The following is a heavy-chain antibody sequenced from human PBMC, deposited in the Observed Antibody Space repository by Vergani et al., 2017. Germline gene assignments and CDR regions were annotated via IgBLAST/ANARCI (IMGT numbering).Heavy chain of an antibody. CDR2: INHSGST. CDR3: ARGMGHSGWYLFDPFDP. D-gene: IGHD6-19*01. CDR1: GGSFSGYY. V-gene: IGHV4-34*01. Sequence: QVQLQQWGAGLLKPSETLSLTCAVYGGSFSGYYWSWIRQPPGKGLEWIGEINHSGSTNYNPSLKSRVTISVDTSKNQFSLKLSSVTAADTAVYYCARGMGHSGWYLFDPFDPWGQGTLVTVSS. J-gene: IGHJ5*02.